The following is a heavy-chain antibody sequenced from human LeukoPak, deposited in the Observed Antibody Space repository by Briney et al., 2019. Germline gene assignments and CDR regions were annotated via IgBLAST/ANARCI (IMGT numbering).Heavy chain of an antibody. Sequence: GGSLRLSWAASGFTFSSYWMHWVRQAPGKGLVWVSRINSDGSSTSYADSVKGRFIISRDNAKNTLSLQMNSLRAEDTAVFYCVRVACSSMTSCATVDYWGQGTLVTVSS. CDR2: INSDGSST. D-gene: IGHD2-2*01. J-gene: IGHJ4*02. CDR3: VRVACSSMTSCATVDY. CDR1: GFTFSSYW. V-gene: IGHV3-74*01.